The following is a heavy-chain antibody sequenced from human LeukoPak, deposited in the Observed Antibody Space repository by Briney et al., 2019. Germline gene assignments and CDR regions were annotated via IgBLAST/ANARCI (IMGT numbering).Heavy chain of an antibody. Sequence: PGGSLRLSCAASGFTFSSYSMNWVRQAPGKGLEWVSSISSSSSYIYYADSVKGRFTISRDNAKNSLYLQMNSLRAEDTAVYYCARGDYYYDSSGSGDVDYWGQGTLVTVSS. CDR1: GFTFSSYS. CDR3: ARGDYYYDSSGSGDVDY. D-gene: IGHD3-22*01. V-gene: IGHV3-21*01. CDR2: ISSSSSYI. J-gene: IGHJ4*02.